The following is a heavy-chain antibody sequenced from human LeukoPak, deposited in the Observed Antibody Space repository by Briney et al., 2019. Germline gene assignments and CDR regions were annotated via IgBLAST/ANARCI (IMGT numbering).Heavy chain of an antibody. Sequence: PGGSLRLSCAASGFTFSSYWMLWVRQAPGKGLVWASRINSDGSSSTYADSVQGRFTISRDNAKNTLSLQMNSLRAEDTAVYYCARDPTRGYWGQGTLVTVSS. V-gene: IGHV3-74*01. CDR3: ARDPTRGY. CDR1: GFTFSSYW. CDR2: INSDGSSS. J-gene: IGHJ4*02.